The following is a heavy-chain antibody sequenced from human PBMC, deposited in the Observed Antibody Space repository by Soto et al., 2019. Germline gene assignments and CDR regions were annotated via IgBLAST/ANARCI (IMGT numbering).Heavy chain of an antibody. V-gene: IGHV3-49*04. J-gene: IGHJ5*02. D-gene: IGHD3-10*01. Sequence: LSLTCAVYGRSFSGYYWSWVRQAPGKGLEWVGFIRSKAYGGTTEYAASVKGRFTISRDDSKSIAYLQMNSLKTEDTAVYYCTTNYYGGYDNWFDPWGQGTLVTVSS. CDR3: TTNYYGGYDNWFDP. CDR2: IRSKAYGGTT. CDR1: GRSFSGYY.